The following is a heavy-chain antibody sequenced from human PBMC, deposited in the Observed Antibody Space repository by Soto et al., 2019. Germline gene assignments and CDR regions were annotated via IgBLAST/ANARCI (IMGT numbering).Heavy chain of an antibody. V-gene: IGHV1-8*01. CDR3: ARGGAVAGTYYYYYGMDV. D-gene: IGHD6-19*01. CDR2: MNPNSGNT. J-gene: IGHJ6*02. CDR1: GYTFTSYD. Sequence: ASVKVSCKASGYTFTSYDIDWVRQATGQGLEWMGWMNPNSGNTGYAQKFQGRVTMTRNTSISTAYMELSSLRSEDTAVYYCARGGAVAGTYYYYYGMDVWGQGTTVTVSS.